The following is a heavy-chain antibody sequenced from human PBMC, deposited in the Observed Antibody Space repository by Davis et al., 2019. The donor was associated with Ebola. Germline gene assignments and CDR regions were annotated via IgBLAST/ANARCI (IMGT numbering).Heavy chain of an antibody. J-gene: IGHJ6*03. CDR2: ISGSGGST. V-gene: IGHV3-23*01. Sequence: PGGSLRLSCAASGFTFSSYAMSWVRQAPGKGLEWVSAISGSGGSTYYADSVKGRFTISRDNSKNTLYLQMNSLRAEDTAVYYCAKVGRGGSCPVILCYYMDVWGKGTTVTVSS. CDR1: GFTFSSYA. D-gene: IGHD2-15*01. CDR3: AKVGRGGSCPVILCYYMDV.